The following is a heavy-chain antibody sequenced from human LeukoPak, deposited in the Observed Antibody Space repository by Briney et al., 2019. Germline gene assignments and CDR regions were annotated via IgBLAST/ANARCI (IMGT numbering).Heavy chain of an antibody. Sequence: GASVKVSCKASGYTFTSYYMHWVRQAPGQGLVWMGIINPSGGSTSYAQKFQGRVTMTRDTSTSTVYMELSSLRSEDTAVYYCARVDTAMTAADYWGQGTLVTVSS. CDR3: ARVDTAMTAADY. D-gene: IGHD5-18*01. CDR1: GYTFTSYY. J-gene: IGHJ4*02. V-gene: IGHV1-46*01. CDR2: INPSGGST.